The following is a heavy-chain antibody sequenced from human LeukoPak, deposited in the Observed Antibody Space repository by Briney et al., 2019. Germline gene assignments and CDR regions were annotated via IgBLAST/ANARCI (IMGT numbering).Heavy chain of an antibody. J-gene: IGHJ4*02. V-gene: IGHV4-59*01. D-gene: IGHD3-16*01. CDR2: IYYSGST. CDR1: GGSISSYY. CDR3: ARSRRGLNYFDY. Sequence: SETLSLTCTVSGGSISSYYWSWIRQPPGKGLEWIGYIYYSGSTNYNPSLKSRVTISVETSKNQSSLKLSSVTAADTAVYYCARSRRGLNYFDYWGQGTLVTVSS.